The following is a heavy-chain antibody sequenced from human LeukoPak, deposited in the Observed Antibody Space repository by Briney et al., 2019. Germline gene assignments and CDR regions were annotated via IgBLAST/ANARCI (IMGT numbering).Heavy chain of an antibody. CDR2: IYYSGST. D-gene: IGHD3-22*01. V-gene: IGHV4-59*01. CDR1: GASFSTYY. CDR3: ARGHNYYDSSGYYFFDS. Sequence: SETLSLTCAVSGASFSTYYWSWIRQPPGKGLEWIGYIYYSGSTNYNPSLKSRVTISVDTSKNQLSLRLSSLTAADTAMYYCARGHNYYDSSGYYFFDSWGQGTLVTVSS. J-gene: IGHJ4*02.